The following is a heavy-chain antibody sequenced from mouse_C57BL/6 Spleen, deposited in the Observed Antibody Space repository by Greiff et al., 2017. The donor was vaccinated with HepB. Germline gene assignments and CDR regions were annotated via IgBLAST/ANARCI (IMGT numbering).Heavy chain of an antibody. CDR1: GFTFSSYA. CDR3: ARFNWDSWYFDV. CDR2: ISDGGSYT. Sequence: EVQVVESGGGLVKPGGSLKLSCAASGFTFSSYAMSWVRQTPEKRLEWVATISDGGSYTYYPDNVKGRFTISRDNAKNNLYLQMSHLKSEDTAMYYCARFNWDSWYFDVWGTGTTVTVSS. V-gene: IGHV5-4*01. J-gene: IGHJ1*03. D-gene: IGHD4-1*01.